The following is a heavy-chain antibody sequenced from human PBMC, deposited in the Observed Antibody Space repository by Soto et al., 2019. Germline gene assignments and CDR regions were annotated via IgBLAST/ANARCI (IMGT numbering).Heavy chain of an antibody. V-gene: IGHV3-66*01. J-gene: IGHJ6*03. Sequence: EVQLVESGGGLVQPGGSLRLSCAASGFTVSSNYLSWVRQAPGKGLEWVSVIYSGGSTYYADSVKGRFTISRDNSKNTLYLQMNSLIAEDTAVYYCAREAYYYYYMDVWGKGTTVTVSS. CDR2: IYSGGST. CDR1: GFTVSSNY. CDR3: AREAYYYYYMDV.